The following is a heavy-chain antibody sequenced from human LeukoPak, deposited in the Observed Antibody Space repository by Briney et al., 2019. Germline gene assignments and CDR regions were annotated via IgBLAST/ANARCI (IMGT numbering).Heavy chain of an antibody. D-gene: IGHD1-1*01. V-gene: IGHV3-7*01. CDR1: GFTFSIYW. CDR2: IKQDGSEK. J-gene: IGHJ4*02. Sequence: GGSLRLSCSASGFTFSIYWMSWVRQAPGKGLEWVANIKQDGSEKYYVDSVKGRFTISRDNAKNSLYLQMNSLRAEDTAVYYCARDRWNGPDFDYWGQGTLVTVSS. CDR3: ARDRWNGPDFDY.